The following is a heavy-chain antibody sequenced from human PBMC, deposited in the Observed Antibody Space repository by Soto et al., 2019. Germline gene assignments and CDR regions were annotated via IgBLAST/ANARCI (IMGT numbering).Heavy chain of an antibody. Sequence: EVQLLESGGGLVQPGGSLRLSCAASGFTFSSYAMSWVRQAPGKGLEWVSAISGSGGSTYYADSVKGLFTISRDNSKNTLYLQMNSLRAEATAVYYCSKDQAGIYYYYGMDVWGQGTTVTVSS. J-gene: IGHJ6*02. V-gene: IGHV3-23*01. D-gene: IGHD1-1*01. CDR3: SKDQAGIYYYYGMDV. CDR1: GFTFSSYA. CDR2: ISGSGGST.